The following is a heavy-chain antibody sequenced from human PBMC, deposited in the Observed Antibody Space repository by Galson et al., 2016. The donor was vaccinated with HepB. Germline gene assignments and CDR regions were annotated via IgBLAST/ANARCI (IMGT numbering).Heavy chain of an antibody. D-gene: IGHD2-21*01. CDR1: GFTFNNYG. Sequence: SLRLSCAASGFTFNNYGMHWVRQAPGKGLEWVAVMSHDGGNTYFADSVKGRFILSRDNSKSTLYLQMNSLKTEDTAMYYCAKGLSPYYGGPEYWGQGTLFTVSS. CDR3: AKGLSPYYGGPEY. CDR2: MSHDGGNT. J-gene: IGHJ4*02. V-gene: IGHV3-30*18.